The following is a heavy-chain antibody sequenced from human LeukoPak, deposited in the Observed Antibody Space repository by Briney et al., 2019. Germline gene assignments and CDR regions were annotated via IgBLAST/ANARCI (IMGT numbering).Heavy chain of an antibody. Sequence: GRSLRLSCAASGFTFSSYGMHWVRQAPGKGLEWVAVIWYDGSNKYYADSVKGRFTISRDNSKNTLYLQMNSLRAEDTAVYYCARINPEGYCSGGSCYLQGIDYWGQGTLVTVSS. V-gene: IGHV3-33*01. CDR2: IWYDGSNK. D-gene: IGHD2-15*01. J-gene: IGHJ4*02. CDR3: ARINPEGYCSGGSCYLQGIDY. CDR1: GFTFSSYG.